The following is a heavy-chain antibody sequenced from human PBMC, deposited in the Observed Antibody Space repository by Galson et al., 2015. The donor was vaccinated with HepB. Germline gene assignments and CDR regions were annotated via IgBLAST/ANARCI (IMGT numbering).Heavy chain of an antibody. CDR2: IKPDGNER. CDR3: ARGGLQQLLF. J-gene: IGHJ4*02. D-gene: IGHD2-2*01. CDR1: GFTFNTYW. Sequence: LRLSCAASGFTFNTYWMSWVRQAPGKGLEWPANIKPDGNERNYVDSVRGRFTISRDNAENSVFLQMNSLRAEDTAVYYCARGGLQQLLFWGQGTLVTVSS. V-gene: IGHV3-7*03.